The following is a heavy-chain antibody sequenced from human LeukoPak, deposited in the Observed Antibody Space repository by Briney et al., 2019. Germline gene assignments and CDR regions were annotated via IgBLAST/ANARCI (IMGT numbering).Heavy chain of an antibody. CDR2: IYYSGST. J-gene: IGHJ4*02. D-gene: IGHD4-17*01. V-gene: IGHV4-59*01. CDR1: GGSISSYY. CDR3: AGDYGDYVPRY. Sequence: SETLSLTCTVSGGSISSYYWSWIRQPPGKGLEWIGYIYYSGSTNYNPSLKSRVTISVDTSKDQFSLKLSSVAAADTAVYYCAGDYGDYVPRYWGQGTLVTVSS.